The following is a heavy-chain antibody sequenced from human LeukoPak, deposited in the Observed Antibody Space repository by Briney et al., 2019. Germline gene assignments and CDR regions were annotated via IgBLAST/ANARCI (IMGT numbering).Heavy chain of an antibody. CDR3: ARTPYDSSGYYASDYMDV. J-gene: IGHJ6*03. CDR2: ISSSGSTI. D-gene: IGHD3-22*01. V-gene: IGHV3-11*04. CDR1: GFTFSDYY. Sequence: GGSLRLSCAASGFTFSDYYMSWIRQAPGKGLEWVSYISSSGSTIYYADSVKGRFTIPRDNAKNSLYLQMNSLRAEDTAVYYCARTPYDSSGYYASDYMDVWGKGTTVTVSS.